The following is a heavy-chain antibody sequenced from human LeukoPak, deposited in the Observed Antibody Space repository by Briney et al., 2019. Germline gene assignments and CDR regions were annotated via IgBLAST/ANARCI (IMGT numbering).Heavy chain of an antibody. J-gene: IGHJ3*02. Sequence: GGSLRLSCAASGFTFNHYWMSWVRQAPGKGLEWVSAISGSGGSTYYADSVKGRFTISRDNSKNTLYLQMNSLRAEDTAVYYCAKDGIAAAEGDLPDAFDIWGRGTMVTVSS. CDR1: GFTFNHYW. D-gene: IGHD6-13*01. CDR2: ISGSGGST. V-gene: IGHV3-23*01. CDR3: AKDGIAAAEGDLPDAFDI.